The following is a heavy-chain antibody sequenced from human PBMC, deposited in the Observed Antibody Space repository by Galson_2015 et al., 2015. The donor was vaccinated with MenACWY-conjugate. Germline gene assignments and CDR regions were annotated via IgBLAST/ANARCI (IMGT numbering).Heavy chain of an antibody. J-gene: IGHJ5*02. CDR2: IFYSGIS. CDR3: ARATWSYFDNGGYPNWFDT. D-gene: IGHD3-22*01. CDR1: GGSISSSDFY. Sequence: SETLSLTCTVSGGSISSSDFYWDWIRQSPGTGLEWIGSIFYSGISNYNPSLKSRVSISVDTSKNEFSLRLSAVTAADTAEYYCARATWSYFDNGGYPNWFDTWGRGTLVIVSS. V-gene: IGHV4-39*07.